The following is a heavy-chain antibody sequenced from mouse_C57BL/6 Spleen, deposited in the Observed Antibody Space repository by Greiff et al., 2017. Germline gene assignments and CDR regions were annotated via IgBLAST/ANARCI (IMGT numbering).Heavy chain of an antibody. Sequence: EVKVVESGGGLVKPGGSLKLSCAASGFTFSSYAMSWVRQTPEKRLEWVATISDGGSYTYYPDNVKGRFTISRDNAKNNLYLQMSHLKSEDTAMYYCARDHSDYGSSYHYYAMDYWGQGTSVTVSS. D-gene: IGHD1-1*01. J-gene: IGHJ4*01. CDR1: GFTFSSYA. CDR2: ISDGGSYT. V-gene: IGHV5-4*01. CDR3: ARDHSDYGSSYHYYAMDY.